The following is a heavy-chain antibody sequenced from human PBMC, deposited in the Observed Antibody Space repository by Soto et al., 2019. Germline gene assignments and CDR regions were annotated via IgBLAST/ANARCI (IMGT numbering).Heavy chain of an antibody. D-gene: IGHD2-21*01. CDR3: AKDGRDCGGDCPSEDYYYYMDV. Sequence: GGSLRLSCAASGFTFSSYAMSWVRQAPGKGLEWVSAISGSGGSTYYADSVKGRFTISRDNSKNTLYLQMNSLRAEDTAVYYCAKDGRDCGGDCPSEDYYYYMDVWGKGTTVTVSS. V-gene: IGHV3-23*01. CDR1: GFTFSSYA. CDR2: ISGSGGST. J-gene: IGHJ6*03.